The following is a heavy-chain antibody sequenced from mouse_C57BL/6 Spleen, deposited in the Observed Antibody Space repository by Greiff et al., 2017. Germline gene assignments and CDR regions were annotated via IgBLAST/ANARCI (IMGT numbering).Heavy chain of an antibody. D-gene: IGHD1-1*01. J-gene: IGHJ2*01. CDR2: IDPEDGDT. CDR1: GFNIKDYY. Sequence: VQLQQSGAELVRPGASVKLSCPASGFNIKDYYMHWVQQRPEQGLEWIGRIDPEDGDTEYAPKFQGKATMTADTSSNTAYLQLSSLTSEDTAVYYCTTGYYGSSYNYFDYWGQGTTLTVSS. V-gene: IGHV14-1*01. CDR3: TTGYYGSSYNYFDY.